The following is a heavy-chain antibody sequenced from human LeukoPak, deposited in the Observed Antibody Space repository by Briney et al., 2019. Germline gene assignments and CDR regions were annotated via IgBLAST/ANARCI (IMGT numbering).Heavy chain of an antibody. J-gene: IGHJ3*02. CDR3: ARDFHYGSGSRPFDI. D-gene: IGHD3-10*01. Sequence: SEALPLTCVVYGGSFSGYYWSWIRQPPGKGLEWIGEINHSGSTNYNPSLKSRVTISIDTSKNQFSLKLRSVAAADTGVYYCARDFHYGSGSRPFDIWGQGTMVTVSS. CDR2: INHSGST. V-gene: IGHV4-34*01. CDR1: GGSFSGYY.